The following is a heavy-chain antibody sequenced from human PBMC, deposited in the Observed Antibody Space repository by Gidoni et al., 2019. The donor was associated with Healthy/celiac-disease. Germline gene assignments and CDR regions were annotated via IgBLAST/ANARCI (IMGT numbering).Heavy chain of an antibody. CDR2: ISYDGSNK. CDR3: ARGAYSSLRFYFDY. D-gene: IGHD6-13*01. V-gene: IGHV3-30-3*01. J-gene: IGHJ4*02. CDR1: GFTFSSYA. Sequence: QVQLGESGGGVVQPGRSLRLSCAASGFTFSSYAMHWVRQAPGKGLEWVAVISYDGSNKYYADSVKGRFTISRDNSKNTLYLQMNSLRAEDTAVYYCARGAYSSLRFYFDYWGQGTLVTISS.